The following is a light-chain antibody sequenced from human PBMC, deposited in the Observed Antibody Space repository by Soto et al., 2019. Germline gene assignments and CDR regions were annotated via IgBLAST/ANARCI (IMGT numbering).Light chain of an antibody. CDR2: DVS. J-gene: IGKJ5*01. CDR1: QSVSSY. Sequence: EIVLTQSPATLSLSPGERATLSCRASQSVSSYLAWYQQKPGQAPRLLIYDVSNRATGIPARFSGSGSGTNFTLTISSLEPEDFAVYYCQQRRSWQVTFGQGTRLEIK. V-gene: IGKV3-11*01. CDR3: QQRRSWQVT.